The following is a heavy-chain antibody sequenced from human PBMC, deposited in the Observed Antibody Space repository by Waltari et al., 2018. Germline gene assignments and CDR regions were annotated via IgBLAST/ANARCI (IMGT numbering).Heavy chain of an antibody. CDR2: INHSGST. Sequence: QVQLQQWGAGLLKPSETLSLTCAVYGGSFRGYYWSWIRQPPWKGLEWIGEINHSGSTTSNPSLNSRVTISADTSKYQFSLKLSSVTAADTAVYYCARGITIPDAFDIWGQGTMVTVSS. D-gene: IGHD3-10*01. J-gene: IGHJ3*02. CDR1: GGSFRGYY. CDR3: ARGITIPDAFDI. V-gene: IGHV4-34*01.